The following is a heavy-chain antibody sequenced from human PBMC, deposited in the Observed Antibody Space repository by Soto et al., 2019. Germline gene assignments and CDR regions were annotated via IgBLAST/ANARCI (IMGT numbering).Heavy chain of an antibody. CDR1: GDSIIGTHW. CDR2: THHSRGT. CDR3: ARYSAASGTYYFDY. J-gene: IGHJ4*01. D-gene: IGHD6-13*01. Sequence: PSETLSLTCAVSGDSIIGTHWWSWVRRPPGKGLEFIGETHHSRGTNYNPSLRSRVTMSLVKSKNQLSLILYSVTAADTGVYYCARYSAASGTYYFDYWGQGILVTVSS. V-gene: IGHV4-4*02.